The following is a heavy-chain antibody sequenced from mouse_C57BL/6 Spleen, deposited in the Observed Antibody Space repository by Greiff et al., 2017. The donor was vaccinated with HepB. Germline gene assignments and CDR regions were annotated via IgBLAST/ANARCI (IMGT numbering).Heavy chain of an antibody. CDR3: ARCGNYDAMDY. D-gene: IGHD2-1*01. J-gene: IGHJ4*01. CDR2: IYPGSGST. Sequence: QVQLQQSGAELVKPGASVKMSCKASGYTFTSYWITWVKQRPGQGLEWIGDIYPGSGSTNYNEKFKSKATLTVDTSSSTAYMQLSSLTSEDSAVYYCARCGNYDAMDYWGQGTSVTVSS. CDR1: GYTFTSYW. V-gene: IGHV1-55*01.